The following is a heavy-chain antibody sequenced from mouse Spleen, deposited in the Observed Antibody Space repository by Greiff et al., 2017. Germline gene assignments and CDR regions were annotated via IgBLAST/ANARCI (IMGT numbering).Heavy chain of an antibody. Sequence: EVKLMESGGGLVQPGGSLKLSCATSGFTFSDYYMYWVRQTPEKRLEWVAYISNGGGSTYYPDTVKGRFTISRDNAKNTLYLQMSRLKSEDTAMYYCARRTMITTELDYWGQGTTLTVSS. D-gene: IGHD2-4*01. CDR3: ARRTMITTELDY. CDR1: GFTFSDYY. V-gene: IGHV5-12*02. J-gene: IGHJ2*01. CDR2: ISNGGGST.